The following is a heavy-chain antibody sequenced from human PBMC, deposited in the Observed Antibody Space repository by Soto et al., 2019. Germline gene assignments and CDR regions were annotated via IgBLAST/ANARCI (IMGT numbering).Heavy chain of an antibody. CDR3: ARDLFFDESRTLLRFLEWSPPRSGGMDV. CDR1: GYTFTGYY. CDR2: INPNSGGT. D-gene: IGHD3-3*01. J-gene: IGHJ6*02. V-gene: IGHV1-2*02. Sequence: QVQLVQSGAEVKKPGASVKVSCKASGYTFTGYYMHWVRQAPGQGLEWMGWINPNSGGTNYAQKFQGRVTMTRDTAISTAYMELSRLRSDDTAVYYCARDLFFDESRTLLRFLEWSPPRSGGMDVWGQGTTVTVSS.